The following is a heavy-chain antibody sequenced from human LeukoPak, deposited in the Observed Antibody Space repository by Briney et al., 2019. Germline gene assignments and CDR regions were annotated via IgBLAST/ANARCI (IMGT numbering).Heavy chain of an antibody. CDR2: IYYSGST. V-gene: IGHV4-59*12. Sequence: SETLSLTCTVSGGSISSYYWSWIRQPPGKGLEWIGYIYYSGSTNYNPSLKSRVTISVDTSKNQFALKLRSVTAADTAVYYCARDSGTTGEVKFDPWGQGTLVTVSS. J-gene: IGHJ5*02. CDR3: ARDSGTTGEVKFDP. CDR1: GGSISSYY. D-gene: IGHD3-10*01.